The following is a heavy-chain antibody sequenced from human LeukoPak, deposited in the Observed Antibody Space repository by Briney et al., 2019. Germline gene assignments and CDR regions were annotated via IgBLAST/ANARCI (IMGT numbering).Heavy chain of an antibody. Sequence: PSETLSLTCTVSGGSISSYHWSWIRQPPGKGLEWIGYIYYSGSTNYNPSLKSRVTISVDTSKNQFSLKLSSVTAADTAVYYCARHSPGFRELLSFDYWGQGTLVTVSS. D-gene: IGHD3-10*01. V-gene: IGHV4-59*08. CDR2: IYYSGST. J-gene: IGHJ4*02. CDR1: GGSISSYH. CDR3: ARHSPGFRELLSFDY.